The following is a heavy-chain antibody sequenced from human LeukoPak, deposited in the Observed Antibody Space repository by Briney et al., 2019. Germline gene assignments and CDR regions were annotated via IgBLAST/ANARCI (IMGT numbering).Heavy chain of an antibody. CDR1: GFTVSSNY. CDR3: ASRDYTYYYDSSGYAFDI. V-gene: IGHV3-66*01. J-gene: IGHJ3*02. CDR2: IYSGGST. D-gene: IGHD3-22*01. Sequence: PGGSLRLSCAASGFTVSSNYMSWVRQAPGKGLEWVSVIYSGGSTYYADSVKGRFTISRDNSKNTLYLQMNSLRAEDTAVYYCASRDYTYYYDSSGYAFDIWGQGTMVTVSS.